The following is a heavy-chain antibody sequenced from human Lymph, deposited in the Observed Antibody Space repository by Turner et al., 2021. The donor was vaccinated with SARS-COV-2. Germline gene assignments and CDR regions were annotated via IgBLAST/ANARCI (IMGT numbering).Heavy chain of an antibody. CDR1: GFTFSSYA. Sequence: EVQLLESGGCLVPPGGSLRLSCAASGFTFSSYAMTWVRQAPGKGLEWVSTISGSGGSTYDADSVKGRFTISRDNSKNTLYLQMNSLRAEETAVYYCAKDRFTLSSGWEDYWGQGTLVTVSS. D-gene: IGHD6-19*01. CDR2: ISGSGGST. CDR3: AKDRFTLSSGWEDY. V-gene: IGHV3-23*01. J-gene: IGHJ4*02.